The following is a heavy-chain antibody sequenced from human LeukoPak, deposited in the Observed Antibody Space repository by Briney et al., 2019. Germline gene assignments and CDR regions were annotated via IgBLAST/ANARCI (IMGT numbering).Heavy chain of an antibody. J-gene: IGHJ5*02. D-gene: IGHD4-17*01. Sequence: SQTLSLTCAVSGDSVSSNSAAWHWIRQSPSRGLEWLGRTYYRSKWYNDYAVSVKSRIIINPDTSKNQFSLQLSSVTAADTAVYYCARDYSYGDYLNWFDPWGQGTLVTVSS. CDR1: GDSVSSNSAA. CDR3: ARDYSYGDYLNWFDP. CDR2: TYYRSKWYN. V-gene: IGHV6-1*01.